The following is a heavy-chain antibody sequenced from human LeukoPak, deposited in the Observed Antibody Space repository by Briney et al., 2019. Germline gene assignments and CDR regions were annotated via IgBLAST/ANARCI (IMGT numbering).Heavy chain of an antibody. Sequence: GGSLRLSCTTSGFTFGDYAMSWVRQAPGKGLEWVGFIRRKGYGGTTEYAASVKGRFTISRDDSKSIAYLQMNTLKTEDTAVYYCAREAEMTTIHYFDYWGQGTLVTVSS. J-gene: IGHJ4*02. D-gene: IGHD5-24*01. V-gene: IGHV3-49*04. CDR2: IRRKGYGGTT. CDR3: AREAEMTTIHYFDY. CDR1: GFTFGDYA.